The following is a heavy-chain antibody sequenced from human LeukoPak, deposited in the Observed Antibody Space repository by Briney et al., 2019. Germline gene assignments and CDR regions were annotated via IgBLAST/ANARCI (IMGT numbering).Heavy chain of an antibody. V-gene: IGHV1-69*05. CDR3: ARGSGSYYHTPFDY. D-gene: IGHD3-10*01. CDR2: IIPIFGTA. CDR1: GGTFSSYA. J-gene: IGHJ4*02. Sequence: ASVKVSCKASGGTFSSYAISWVRQAPGQGLEWMGGIIPIFGTANYAQKFQGRVTITTDESTSAAYMELSSLRSEDTAVYYCARGSGSYYHTPFDYWGQGTLATVSS.